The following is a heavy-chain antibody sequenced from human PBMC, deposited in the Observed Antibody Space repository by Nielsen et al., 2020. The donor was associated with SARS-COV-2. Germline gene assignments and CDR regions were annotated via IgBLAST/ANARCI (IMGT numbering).Heavy chain of an antibody. CDR1: GFTFDDYA. Sequence: GGSLRLSCAASGFTFDDYAMHWVRQAPGKGLEWVSGISWNSGSIGYADSVKGRFTISRDNAKNSLYLQMNSLRAEDTALYYCAKDFSPIWTLGGMDVWGQGTTVTVSS. J-gene: IGHJ6*02. CDR3: AKDFSPIWTLGGMDV. D-gene: IGHD7-27*01. V-gene: IGHV3-9*01. CDR2: ISWNSGSI.